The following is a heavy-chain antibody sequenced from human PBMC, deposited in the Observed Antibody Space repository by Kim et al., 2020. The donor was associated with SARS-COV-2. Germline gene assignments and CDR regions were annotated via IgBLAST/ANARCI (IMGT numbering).Heavy chain of an antibody. CDR1: GYTFTSYG. D-gene: IGHD3-9*01. CDR3: ARDDLGYDILAGLGGDYSYPMDV. Sequence: ASVKVSCKASGYTFTSYGVSWVRQAPGQGLEWMGRISGYNDKTNYAEKFQGRISMTTDTVTSTVYMELRSLRSDDTAVYYCARDDLGYDILAGLGGDYSYPMDVWGQGTTVTVSS. CDR2: ISGYNDKT. J-gene: IGHJ6*02. V-gene: IGHV1-18*04.